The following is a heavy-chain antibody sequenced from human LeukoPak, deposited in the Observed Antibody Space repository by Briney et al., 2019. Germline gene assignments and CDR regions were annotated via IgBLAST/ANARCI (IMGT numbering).Heavy chain of an antibody. J-gene: IGHJ4*02. CDR1: GFTFSSYA. CDR2: ISYDGSNK. V-gene: IGHV3-30-3*01. Sequence: PGGSLRLSCAASGFTFSSYAMHWVRQAPGKGLEWVAVISYDGSNKYYADSVKGRFTISRDNSKNTLYLQMNSLRAEDTAVYYCARDWGYCSSTSCYSDFDYWGQGTLVIVSS. CDR3: ARDWGYCSSTSCYSDFDY. D-gene: IGHD2-2*01.